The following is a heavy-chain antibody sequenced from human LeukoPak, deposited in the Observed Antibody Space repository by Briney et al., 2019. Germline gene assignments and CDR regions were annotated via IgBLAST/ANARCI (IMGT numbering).Heavy chain of an antibody. CDR3: ARGFSTGNYYYYYYMEV. J-gene: IGHJ6*03. V-gene: IGHV4-30-4*08. CDR2: IYYSGST. D-gene: IGHD4-17*01. Sequence: SETVSLTCTVSGGSISSGDYYWSWIRQPPGKGLEWIGYIYYSGSTYYNPSLKSRVTISVDTSKNQFSLKLSSVTAADTAVYYCARGFSTGNYYYYYYMEVWGKGTTVTVSS. CDR1: GGSISSGDYY.